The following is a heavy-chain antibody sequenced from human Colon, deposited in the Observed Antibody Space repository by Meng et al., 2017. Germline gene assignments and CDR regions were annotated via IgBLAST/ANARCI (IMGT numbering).Heavy chain of an antibody. CDR1: GFNFSNYE. D-gene: IGHD1-14*01. CDR2: ISSSGSTI. V-gene: IGHV3-48*03. Sequence: SLKISCSTSGFNFSNYEMHWVRQAPGKGLEWVSYISSSGSTIYYADSVKGRFTVSRDNPKNSLYLQMNRLRAEDTAVYYCARELDRPPRGWFDPWGQGTLVTVSS. CDR3: ARELDRPPRGWFDP. J-gene: IGHJ5*02.